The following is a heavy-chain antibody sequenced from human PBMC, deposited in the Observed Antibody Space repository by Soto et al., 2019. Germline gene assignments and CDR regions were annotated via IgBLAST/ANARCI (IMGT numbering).Heavy chain of an antibody. CDR3: AWGHRLVVVTAASFDY. D-gene: IGHD2-21*02. V-gene: IGHV4-31*03. J-gene: IGHJ4*02. Sequence: QVQLQESGPGLVKPSQTLSLTCTVSGGSISSGGYYWSWIRQHPGKGLEWIGYIYYSGSTYYNPSLKRRVRISLDTSKNQSSLKLSSVPAADTAVYYCAWGHRLVVVTAASFDYWGQGTLVTVSS. CDR2: IYYSGST. CDR1: GGSISSGGYY.